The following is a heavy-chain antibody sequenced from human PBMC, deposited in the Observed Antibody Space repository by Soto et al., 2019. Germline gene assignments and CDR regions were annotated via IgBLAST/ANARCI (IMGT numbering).Heavy chain of an antibody. D-gene: IGHD5-12*01. Sequence: QMQLVQSGPEVKKPGTSVKVSCKASGFTFTSSAVQWVRQARGQRLEWIGWIVVGSGNTNYAQKFQERVTITRDMSTSTAYMELSSLRSEDTAVYYRASPRWLQPGDAFDIWGQGTMVTVSS. CDR1: GFTFTSSA. CDR2: IVVGSGNT. CDR3: ASPRWLQPGDAFDI. V-gene: IGHV1-58*01. J-gene: IGHJ3*02.